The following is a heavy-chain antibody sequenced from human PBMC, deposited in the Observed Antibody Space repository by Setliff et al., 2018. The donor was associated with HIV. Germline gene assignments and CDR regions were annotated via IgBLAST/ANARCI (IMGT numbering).Heavy chain of an antibody. CDR1: GASFSGHY. V-gene: IGHV4-34*01. J-gene: IGHJ4*02. CDR2: INHSGNT. D-gene: IGHD3-22*01. Sequence: PSETLSLTCGVSGASFSGHYWSWIRQTPGKGLEWIGEINHSGNTNYNPSLKSRVTISVDYSKSHFSLKLGSVTAADTAVYYCARGALSLTLTKLLSFFDYWGQGTQVTVS. CDR3: ARGALSLTLTKLLSFFDY.